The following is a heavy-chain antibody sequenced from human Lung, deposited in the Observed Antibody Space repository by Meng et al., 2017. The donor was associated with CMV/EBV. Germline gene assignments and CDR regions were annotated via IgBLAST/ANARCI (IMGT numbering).Heavy chain of an antibody. J-gene: IGHJ4*02. Sequence: QITLTESHHTLVKHTQTLTLTCSFYGFSLSSSGVSVGWIRQPPAKALDWLALIYWYDGRRYSPSLKSRLTITKDTSKNQVVLTMINIDPVDTATYYCSHSRGDSYEYFDYWGQGTLVTVSS. CDR2: IYWYDGR. CDR1: GFSLSSSGVS. CDR3: SHSRGDSYEYFDY. V-gene: IGHV2-5*01. D-gene: IGHD5-18*01.